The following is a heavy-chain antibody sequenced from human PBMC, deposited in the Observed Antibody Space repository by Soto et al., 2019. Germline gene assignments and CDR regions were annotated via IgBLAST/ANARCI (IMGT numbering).Heavy chain of an antibody. Sequence: XSVKVSCKASVYTFTGYDMQWVRQAPGQGLEWMGWINPNSGGTNYAQKFQGRVTMTRDTSISTAYMELSRMRSDDTAVYYCARVGSVAGTSDYYYYYGMDVWGQGTTVTVSS. V-gene: IGHV1-2*02. CDR1: VYTFTGYD. CDR3: ARVGSVAGTSDYYYYYGMDV. D-gene: IGHD6-19*01. CDR2: INPNSGGT. J-gene: IGHJ6*02.